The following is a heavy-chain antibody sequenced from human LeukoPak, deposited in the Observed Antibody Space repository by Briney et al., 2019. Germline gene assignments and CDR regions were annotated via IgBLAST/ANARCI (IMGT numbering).Heavy chain of an antibody. CDR1: GYTFTGYY. Sequence: ASVKVSCKASGYTFTGYYMHWVRQAPGQGLEWMGWINPNSGGTNYAQKFQGRVTMTRDTSISTAYMELSRLRSDDTAVYYCARAVYYDFWSGYADYWGQGTLVTVSS. CDR2: INPNSGGT. J-gene: IGHJ4*02. D-gene: IGHD3-3*01. CDR3: ARAVYYDFWSGYADY. V-gene: IGHV1-2*02.